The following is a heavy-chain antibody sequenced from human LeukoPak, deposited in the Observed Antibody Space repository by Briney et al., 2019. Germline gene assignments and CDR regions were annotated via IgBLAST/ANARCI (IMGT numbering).Heavy chain of an antibody. CDR3: AKVAYYDRSGYRADAFDI. V-gene: IGHV3-30*02. D-gene: IGHD3-22*01. Sequence: GGSLRLSCAASGFTFSSYGMHWVRQAPGRGLEWVAFIRYDGTNKYYVDSVKGRFTISRDNSKNTLYLQMNSLRAEDTAVYYCAKVAYYDRSGYRADAFDIWGQGTMVTVSS. CDR2: IRYDGTNK. J-gene: IGHJ3*02. CDR1: GFTFSSYG.